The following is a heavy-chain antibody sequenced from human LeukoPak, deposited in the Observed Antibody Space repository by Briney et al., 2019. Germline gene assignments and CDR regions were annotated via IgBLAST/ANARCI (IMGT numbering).Heavy chain of an antibody. CDR3: ARGRTYYDILTGPSYGHYFDY. V-gene: IGHV4-34*01. Sequence: PSETLSLTCAVYGGSFSGYYWSWIRQPPGKGLEWIGEINHSGSTNYNPSLKSRVTISVDTSKNQFSLKLSSVTAADTAVYYCARGRTYYDILTGPSYGHYFDYWDQGTLVTVSS. D-gene: IGHD3-9*01. CDR2: INHSGST. J-gene: IGHJ4*02. CDR1: GGSFSGYY.